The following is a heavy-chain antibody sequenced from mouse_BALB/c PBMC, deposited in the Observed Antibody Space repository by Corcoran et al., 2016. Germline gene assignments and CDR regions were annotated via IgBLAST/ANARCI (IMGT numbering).Heavy chain of an antibody. J-gene: IGHJ1*01. D-gene: IGHD4-1*01. CDR2: ISCYNGAT. CDR1: GYSFTGYY. Sequence: LVKTGASVKISCKASGYSFTGYYMHWVKQSHGKSLEWIGYISCYNGATSYNQKFKGKATFTVDTSSNTAYLQLSSLTSEDTAVYYCANWDWYFDVWGAGTTVTVSS. V-gene: IGHV1S34*01. CDR3: ANWDWYFDV.